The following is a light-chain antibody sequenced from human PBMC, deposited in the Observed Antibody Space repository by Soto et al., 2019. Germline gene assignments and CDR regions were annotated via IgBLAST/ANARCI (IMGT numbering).Light chain of an antibody. V-gene: IGLV2-14*01. CDR2: DVN. CDR1: SSDVGAYNY. CDR3: NSYTSSSTVL. Sequence: QSALTQPASVSGSPGQSITISCTGTSSDVGAYNYVSWYQQHPGKAPKLMIYDVNNRPSGVSNRFSGSKSGNTASLTVSGLQAEDEAYYYCNSYTSSSTVLFGGGTKLTVL. J-gene: IGLJ2*01.